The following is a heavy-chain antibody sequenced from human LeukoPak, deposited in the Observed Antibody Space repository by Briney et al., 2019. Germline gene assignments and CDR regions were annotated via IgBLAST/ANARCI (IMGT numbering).Heavy chain of an antibody. D-gene: IGHD3-3*01. J-gene: IGHJ4*02. V-gene: IGHV3-23*01. CDR3: TKESDFWSGYYRSNFDY. CDR1: GFTFSSYA. CDR2: ISGSGGST. Sequence: GGSLRLSXAASGFTFSSYAMSWVRQAPGKGLEWVSAISGSGGSTYYADSVKGRFTISRDNSKNTLYLQMNSLRAEDTAVYYCTKESDFWSGYYRSNFDYWGQGTLVTVSS.